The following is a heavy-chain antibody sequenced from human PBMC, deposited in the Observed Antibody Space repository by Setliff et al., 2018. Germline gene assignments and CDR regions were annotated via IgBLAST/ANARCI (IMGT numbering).Heavy chain of an antibody. CDR2: IYDSGSS. CDR1: GGSVSNSGFF. J-gene: IGHJ5*02. CDR3: GRGFSRIEGWGNWFDP. D-gene: IGHD2-15*01. V-gene: IGHV4-39*01. Sequence: SETLSLTCTVSGGSVSNSGFFWGWLRQAPGKGLEWIGNIYDSGSSNYNASLKSRLIITRDTSKNQIPLKLTSVTAADTAVDYCGRGFSRIEGWGNWFDPWGQGILVTVSS.